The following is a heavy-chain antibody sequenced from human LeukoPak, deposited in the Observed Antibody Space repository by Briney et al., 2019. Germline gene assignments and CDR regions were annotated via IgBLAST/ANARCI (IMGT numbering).Heavy chain of an antibody. CDR2: IIPFLGEV. V-gene: IGHV1-69*04. CDR1: GATLNIGHA. D-gene: IGHD5-12*01. CDR3: SPCGHAYDWFGP. Sequence: SVKVSCKAFGATLNIGHAFIWARQAPGQGLQWMGRIIPFLGEVNYAQNFQGRVSFTADKSAATMYMEMKSLRLDDTAIYYCSPCGHAYDWFGPWGQGTLVTVSS. J-gene: IGHJ5*02.